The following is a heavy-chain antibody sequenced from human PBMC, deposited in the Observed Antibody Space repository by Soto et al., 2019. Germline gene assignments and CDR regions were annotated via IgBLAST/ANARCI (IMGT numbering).Heavy chain of an antibody. CDR2: INPNSGGT. CDR3: ATEVPQQLVRAEYFQH. D-gene: IGHD6-13*01. V-gene: IGHV1-2*02. J-gene: IGHJ1*01. CDR1: GYTFTGYY. Sequence: QVQLVQSGAEVKKPGASVKVSCKASGYTFTGYYMHWVRQAPGQGLEWMGWINPNSGGTNYAQKFQGRVTMTRDTSSSTAYMELSRLRSDDTAVYYCATEVPQQLVRAEYFQHWGQGTLVTVSS.